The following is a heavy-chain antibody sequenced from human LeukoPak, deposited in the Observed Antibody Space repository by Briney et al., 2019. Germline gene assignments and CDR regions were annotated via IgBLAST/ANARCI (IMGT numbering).Heavy chain of an antibody. CDR1: GGSFSGYY. CDR2: INHSGST. J-gene: IGHJ5*02. CDR3: ARAKKNWFDP. V-gene: IGHV4-34*01. Sequence: SETLSLTCAVYGGSFSGYYWSWIRQPPGKGLEWIGEINHSGSTNYNPSLKSRVTMSVDTSKNQFSLKLSSVTAADTAVYYCARAKKNWFDPWGQGTLVTVSS.